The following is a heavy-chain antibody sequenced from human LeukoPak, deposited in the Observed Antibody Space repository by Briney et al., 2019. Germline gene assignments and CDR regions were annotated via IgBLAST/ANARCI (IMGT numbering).Heavy chain of an antibody. V-gene: IGHV3-30*18. CDR3: AKDSSRGGYSEYYDSSGYFDY. D-gene: IGHD3-22*01. J-gene: IGHJ4*02. CDR1: GFTFSSYG. CDR2: ISYDGSNK. Sequence: GGSLRLSCAASGFTFSSYGMHWVRQAPGKGLEWVAVISYDGSNKYYADSVKGRFTISRDNSKNTLYLQMNSLRAEDTAVYYRAKDSSRGGYSEYYDSSGYFDYWGQGTLVTVSS.